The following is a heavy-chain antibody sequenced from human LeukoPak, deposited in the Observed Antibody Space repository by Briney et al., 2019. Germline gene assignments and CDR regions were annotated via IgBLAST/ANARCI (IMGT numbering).Heavy chain of an antibody. CDR2: IYYSGST. J-gene: IGHJ6*03. V-gene: IGHV4-59*01. Sequence: SETMSLTCTVSGGSISSYYWSWIRQPPGKGLEWIGYIYYSGSTNYNPSLKSRVTISVDTSKNQFSLKLSSVTAADTAVYYCARGGKVGANYYYYYYMDVWGKGTTVTVSS. CDR3: ARGGKVGANYYYYYYMDV. CDR1: GGSISSYY. D-gene: IGHD1-26*01.